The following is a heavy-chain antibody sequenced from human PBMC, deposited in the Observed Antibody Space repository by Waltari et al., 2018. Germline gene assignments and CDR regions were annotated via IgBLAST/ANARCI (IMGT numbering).Heavy chain of an antibody. D-gene: IGHD3-3*01. J-gene: IGHJ4*02. Sequence: EVQLVESGGNLVKAGGSLRLSCEVSGFTFSKIWLSWVRQAQGKGREWVGRIKSKRDGGTTDYAAPVRGRFTISRDDSKNMFYLEMDSLKTEDTAVYYCAGGPGTYWSGLLDYWGQGTLVTVSS. CDR3: AGGPGTYWSGLLDY. V-gene: IGHV3-15*01. CDR2: IKSKRDGGTT. CDR1: GFTFSKIW.